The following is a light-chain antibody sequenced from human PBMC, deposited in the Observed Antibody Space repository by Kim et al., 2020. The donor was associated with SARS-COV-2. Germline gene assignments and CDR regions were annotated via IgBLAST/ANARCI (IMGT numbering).Light chain of an antibody. CDR2: GAS. V-gene: IGKV1-39*01. J-gene: IGKJ2*03. Sequence: SASVGDRVTIPCRATQSVSMNVNWYQQSPGKAPRLLIYGASTLQSGVPSRFSGSGSGTGFTLTISSLQPEDFAIYYCQQTFSTQYSFGQGTKLEI. CDR1: QSVSMN. CDR3: QQTFSTQYS.